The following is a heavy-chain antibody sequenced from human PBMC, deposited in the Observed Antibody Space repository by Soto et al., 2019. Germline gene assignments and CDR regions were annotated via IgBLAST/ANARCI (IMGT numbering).Heavy chain of an antibody. CDR3: ARDPGGIAARYYFDY. CDR2: IIPIFGTA. D-gene: IGHD6-6*01. V-gene: IGHV1-69*13. CDR1: GGTFSSYA. J-gene: IGHJ4*02. Sequence: SVKVSCKASGGTFSSYAISWVRQAPGQGLEWMGGIIPIFGTANYAQKFQGRVTITADESTSTAYMELSSLRSEDTAVYYCARDPGGIAARYYFDYWGQGTLVTSPQ.